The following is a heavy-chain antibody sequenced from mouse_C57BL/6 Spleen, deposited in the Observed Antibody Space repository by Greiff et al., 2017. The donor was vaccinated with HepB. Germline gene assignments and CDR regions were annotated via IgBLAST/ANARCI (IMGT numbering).Heavy chain of an antibody. V-gene: IGHV14-4*01. CDR2: IDPENGDT. J-gene: IGHJ3*01. CDR1: GFNIKDDY. Sequence: EVQLQQSGAELVRPGASVKLSCTASGFNIKDDYMHWVKQRPEQGLEWIGWIDPENGDTEYASKFQGKATITADTSSNTAYLQLSSLTSEDTAVYYCTTGTAQAIGWFAYWGQGTLVTVSA. CDR3: TTGTAQAIGWFAY. D-gene: IGHD3-2*02.